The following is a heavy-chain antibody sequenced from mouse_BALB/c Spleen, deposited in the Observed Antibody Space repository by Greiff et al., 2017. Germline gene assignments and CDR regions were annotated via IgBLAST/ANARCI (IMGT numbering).Heavy chain of an antibody. CDR1: GYSITSGYY. D-gene: IGHD2-1*01. CDR3: ARETDYGNYVGFAY. V-gene: IGHV3-6*02. CDR2: ISYDGSN. Sequence: EVQVVESGPGLVKPSQSLSLTCSVTGYSITSGYYLNWIRQFPGNKLEWMGYISYDGSNNYNPSLKNRISITRDTSKNQFFLKLNSVTTEDTATYYCARETDYGNYVGFAYWGQGTLVTVSA. J-gene: IGHJ3*01.